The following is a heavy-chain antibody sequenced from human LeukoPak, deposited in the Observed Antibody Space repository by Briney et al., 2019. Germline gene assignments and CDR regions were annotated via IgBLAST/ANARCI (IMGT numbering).Heavy chain of an antibody. D-gene: IGHD3-22*01. Sequence: PSETLSLTCTVSGGSISSSSYYWGWIRQPPGKGLEWIGSIYYSGSTYYNPSLKSRVTISVDTSKNQFSLKLSSVTAADTAVYYCARAVVVIHGVDYWGQGTLVTVSS. J-gene: IGHJ4*02. CDR3: ARAVVVIHGVDY. CDR1: GGSISSSSYY. V-gene: IGHV4-39*07. CDR2: IYYSGST.